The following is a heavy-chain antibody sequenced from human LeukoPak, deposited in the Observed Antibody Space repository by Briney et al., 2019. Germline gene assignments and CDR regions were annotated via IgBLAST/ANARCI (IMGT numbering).Heavy chain of an antibody. Sequence: GGSLRLSCAASGFTFSSYWMHWVRQAPGQGLEWVSGLSANGSVTFYARSVRGRFTISRDNAKNSLYLQMNSLRAEDTAVYYCARSMQVNGDYVWYYFDYWGQGTLVTVSS. J-gene: IGHJ4*02. CDR2: LSANGSVT. V-gene: IGHV3-74*01. D-gene: IGHD4-17*01. CDR1: GFTFSSYW. CDR3: ARSMQVNGDYVWYYFDY.